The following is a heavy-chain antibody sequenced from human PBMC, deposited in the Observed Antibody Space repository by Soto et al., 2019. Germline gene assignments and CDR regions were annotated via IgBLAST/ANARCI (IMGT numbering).Heavy chain of an antibody. J-gene: IGHJ3*01. CDR2: IYSSGNA. CDR3: ARGDLFDL. D-gene: IGHD3-16*01. Sequence: QVQLQESGPGLVKPSETVSLICTVSGDSISGYFWSWIRQPAGKGLEWIGRIYSSGNANYNPSLKSRVTMSVDMSNNQFSLKVTSVTAADTAMYYCARGDLFDLWGQGTKVTVSS. CDR1: GDSISGYF. V-gene: IGHV4-4*07.